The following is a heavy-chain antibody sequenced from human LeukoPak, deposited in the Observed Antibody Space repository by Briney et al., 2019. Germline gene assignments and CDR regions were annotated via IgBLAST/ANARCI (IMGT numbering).Heavy chain of an antibody. D-gene: IGHD6-13*01. J-gene: IGHJ4*02. CDR2: SSRSSSNI. Sequence: PGGSLRLSCAASGFNFSSYSINWVRQAPGKGVEWVTYSSRSSSNIYYADSVKGRLTISRENAKNSLYLPMNRLRAEDTAVHYCARDPISSTALDHWGQGTLVTVSS. CDR3: ARDPISSTALDH. V-gene: IGHV3-48*01. CDR1: GFNFSSYS.